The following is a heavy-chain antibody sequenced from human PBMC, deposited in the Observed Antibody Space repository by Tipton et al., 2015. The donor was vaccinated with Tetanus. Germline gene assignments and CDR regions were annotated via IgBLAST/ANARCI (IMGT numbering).Heavy chain of an antibody. V-gene: IGHV3-21*06. CDR2: ISSTGSYI. J-gene: IGHJ4*02. Sequence: SLRLSCAASGFTFSSHWMNWVRQAPGKGLEWVASISSTGSYIYFEDSMKGRFTISRDNAKNSLFLQLTSLRAEDTAIYYCATGNTLDFWGQGTLVTVPS. CDR1: GFTFSSHW. CDR3: ATGNTLDF. D-gene: IGHD2/OR15-2a*01.